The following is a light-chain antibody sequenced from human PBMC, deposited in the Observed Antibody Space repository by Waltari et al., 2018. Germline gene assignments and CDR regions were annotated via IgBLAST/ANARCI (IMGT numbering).Light chain of an antibody. J-gene: IGLJ3*02. Sequence: QLVLTQSPSASASLGASVKPTCTLSSGHSRNIIVRHQQQPEKGPRYLMKVNSDGSHSKGDEIPDRFSGSSSGAERYLTISSLQSEDEADYYCQTGGHGTWVFGGGTKLTVL. CDR2: VNSDGSH. CDR1: SGHSRNI. CDR3: QTGGHGTWV. V-gene: IGLV4-69*01.